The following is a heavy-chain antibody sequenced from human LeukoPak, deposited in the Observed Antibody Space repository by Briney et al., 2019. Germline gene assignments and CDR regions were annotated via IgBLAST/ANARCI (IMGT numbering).Heavy chain of an antibody. J-gene: IGHJ6*04. CDR2: ISSNSSYI. CDR3: ARVSYYYDSSGYSPGMDV. CDR1: GFTFSSYS. Sequence: GGSLRLSCAASGFTFSSYSMNWVRQAPGKGLEWVSSISSNSSYIYYADSVKGRFTISRDNAKNSLYLQMNSLRAEDTAVYYCARVSYYYDSSGYSPGMDVWGKGTTVTVSS. V-gene: IGHV3-21*01. D-gene: IGHD3-22*01.